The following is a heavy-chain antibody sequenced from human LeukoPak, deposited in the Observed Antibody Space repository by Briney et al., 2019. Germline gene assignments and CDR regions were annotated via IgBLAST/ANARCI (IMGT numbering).Heavy chain of an antibody. Sequence: PGGSLRLSCAASGFTFSSYTMTWVRQAPGKGLEWVSSISSSSSYIYYADSVKGRFTISRDNAKNSLYLQMNSLRAEDTAVYYCARSPTTVTTHFDYWGQGTLVTVSS. CDR3: ARSPTTVTTHFDY. CDR2: ISSSSSYI. V-gene: IGHV3-21*01. CDR1: GFTFSSYT. D-gene: IGHD4-11*01. J-gene: IGHJ4*02.